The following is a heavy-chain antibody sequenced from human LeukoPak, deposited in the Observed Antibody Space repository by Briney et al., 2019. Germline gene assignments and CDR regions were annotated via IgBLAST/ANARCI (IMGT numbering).Heavy chain of an antibody. V-gene: IGHV3-48*03. CDR3: AVVGATLDV. Sequence: GGSLRLSCAASGFTFSSYEMNWVRQAPGKGLEWVSYISSSGSTIYYADSVKGRFTISRDNAKNSLYLQMNSLRAEDTAVYYCAVVGATLDVWGQGTLVTVSS. CDR2: ISSSGSTI. CDR1: GFTFSSYE. J-gene: IGHJ4*02. D-gene: IGHD1-26*01.